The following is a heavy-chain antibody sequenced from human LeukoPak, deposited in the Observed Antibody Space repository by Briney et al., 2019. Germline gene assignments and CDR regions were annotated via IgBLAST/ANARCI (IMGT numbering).Heavy chain of an antibody. CDR2: IYYRRST. D-gene: IGHD3-10*01. CDR1: GGSISSSGYY. Sequence: PSETLSLTCTVSGGSISSSGYYWGWIRQPPGKGLEWIGSIYYRRSTYYNPSLKSRVTISVDTSTNQFSLKLTSVTAADTAVYFCARHADSGFGELAFDYWGQGTLVTVSS. CDR3: ARHADSGFGELAFDY. V-gene: IGHV4-39*01. J-gene: IGHJ4*02.